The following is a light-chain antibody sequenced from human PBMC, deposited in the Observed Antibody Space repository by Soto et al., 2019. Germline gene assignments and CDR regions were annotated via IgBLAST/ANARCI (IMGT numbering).Light chain of an antibody. Sequence: QSVLTQPASVSGSPGQSITISCTGTSSDVGSYNLVSWYQQHPGTAPKLMIYERSKRPSGVSNRFSGSNSGNTASLTISGPQAEHGADYYCCSYGGSSIAFYHFGLGTKVTVL. CDR1: SSDVGSYNL. J-gene: IGLJ1*01. V-gene: IGLV2-23*01. CDR2: ERS. CDR3: CSYGGSSIAFYH.